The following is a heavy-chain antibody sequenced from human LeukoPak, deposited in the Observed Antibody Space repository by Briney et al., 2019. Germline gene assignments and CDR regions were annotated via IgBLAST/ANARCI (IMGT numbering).Heavy chain of an antibody. CDR3: ARGYSSSWSSFDY. Sequence: GRSLRLSCAASGFTFSSCAMHWVRQAPGKGLEWVAVISYDGSNKYYADSVKGRFTISRDNSKNTLYLQMNSLRAEDTAVYYCARGYSSSWSSFDYWGQGTLVTVSS. CDR1: GFTFSSCA. D-gene: IGHD6-13*01. CDR2: ISYDGSNK. J-gene: IGHJ4*02. V-gene: IGHV3-30*04.